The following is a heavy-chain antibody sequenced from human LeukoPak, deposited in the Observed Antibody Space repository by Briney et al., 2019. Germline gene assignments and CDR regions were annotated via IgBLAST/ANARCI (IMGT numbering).Heavy chain of an antibody. CDR3: AASGSVPGIAARLDS. D-gene: IGHD6-6*01. Sequence: GASVKVSCKASGFTFTSSAVQWVRQARGQRLEWIGWIVVGSGNTNYAQKFQERVTITRDMSTSTAYMELSSLRSEDTAVYYCAASGSVPGIAARLDSWGQGTLVTVSS. J-gene: IGHJ4*02. CDR1: GFTFTSSA. V-gene: IGHV1-58*01. CDR2: IVVGSGNT.